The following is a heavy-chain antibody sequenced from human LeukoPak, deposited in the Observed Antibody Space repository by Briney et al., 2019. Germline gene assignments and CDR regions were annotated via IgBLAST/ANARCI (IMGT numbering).Heavy chain of an antibody. D-gene: IGHD4-17*01. CDR1: GGSISSYY. Sequence: SETLSLTCTVSGGSISSYYWSWLRQPPGKGLEGIGYIYYSGSTNYNPSLKSRVTISVDTYKHQFSLKLSSVTAADTAVYYCASLRYGDYGMDVWGQGTTVTVSS. V-gene: IGHV4-59*01. CDR2: IYYSGST. CDR3: ASLRYGDYGMDV. J-gene: IGHJ6*02.